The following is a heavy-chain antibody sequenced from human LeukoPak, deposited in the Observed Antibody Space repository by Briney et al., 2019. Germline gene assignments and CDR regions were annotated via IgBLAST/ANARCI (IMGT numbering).Heavy chain of an antibody. J-gene: IGHJ3*02. CDR3: ARDAQLLWYAFDI. CDR1: GFTFSSYS. CDR2: ISSSSSYI. D-gene: IGHD3-10*01. Sequence: PGGSLRLSCAASGFTFSSYSMNWVRQAPGKGLEWVSSISSSSSYIYYADSVKGRFTISRDNAKNSLYLQMNSLRAEDTAVYYCARDAQLLWYAFDIWGQGTMVTVSS. V-gene: IGHV3-21*01.